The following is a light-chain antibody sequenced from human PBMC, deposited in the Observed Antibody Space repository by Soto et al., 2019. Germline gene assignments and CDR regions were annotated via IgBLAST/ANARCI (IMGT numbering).Light chain of an antibody. Sequence: EIVLTQSPGTLSLSPGERATLSCRASQSVSSSYLAWYQQKPGQAPRLLIYGASSRATGIPDRFSSSGSGTAFTVTISRLEPEDFAVYYCHQYGSSPRFTFGPGTKVDIK. V-gene: IGKV3-20*01. CDR3: HQYGSSPRFT. CDR2: GAS. J-gene: IGKJ3*01. CDR1: QSVSSSY.